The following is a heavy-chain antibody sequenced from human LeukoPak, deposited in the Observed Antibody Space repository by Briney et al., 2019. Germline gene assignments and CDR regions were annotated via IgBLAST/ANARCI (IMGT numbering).Heavy chain of an antibody. V-gene: IGHV6-1*01. CDR2: TYYRSKWYY. Sequence: SQTLSLTCAISGDSVSSNSAAWNWIRQSPSRGLEWLGRTYYRSKWYYDYAVSVKSRITINPDTSKNQFSLQLNSVTPEDTAVYYCARLLDRLPPRNWFDPWGQGTLVTVSS. J-gene: IGHJ5*02. CDR3: ARLLDRLPPRNWFDP. D-gene: IGHD2-21*01. CDR1: GDSVSSNSAA.